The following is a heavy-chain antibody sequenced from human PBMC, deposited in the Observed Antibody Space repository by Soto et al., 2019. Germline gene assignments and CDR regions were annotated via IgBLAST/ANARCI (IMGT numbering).Heavy chain of an antibody. D-gene: IGHD4-17*01. CDR1: GGSISGGVYY. J-gene: IGHJ5*02. CDR3: ARDGYGDRGVHHRFAP. Sequence: SETLSLTCTVSGGSISGGVYYLSWLRQHPGKGLEWIGYIHYSGTTDYNPSLKSRVSISVDTSKNQFSLRLSSVTAADTAVYYCARDGYGDRGVHHRFAPWGQGTLVTVSS. CDR2: IHYSGTT. V-gene: IGHV4-31*03.